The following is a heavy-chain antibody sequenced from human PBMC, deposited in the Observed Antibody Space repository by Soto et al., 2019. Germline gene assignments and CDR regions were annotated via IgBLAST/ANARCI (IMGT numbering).Heavy chain of an antibody. CDR1: GGSISSSIYY. D-gene: IGHD3-22*01. J-gene: IGHJ4*02. CDR2: IYYSGST. CDR3: ARNYDSSGIGRPFSI. Sequence: SETLSLTCTVSGGSISSSIYYWGWIRQPPGKGLEWIGSIYYSGSTYYNPSLKSRVTISVDTSKNQFSLKLSSVTAADTAVYYCARNYDSSGIGRPFSIWGQGTLVTVSS. V-gene: IGHV4-39*01.